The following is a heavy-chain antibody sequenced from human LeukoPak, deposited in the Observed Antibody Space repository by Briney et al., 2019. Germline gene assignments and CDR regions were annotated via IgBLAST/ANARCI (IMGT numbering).Heavy chain of an antibody. CDR3: AKVVSGQLPYYFDY. Sequence: GGSLRLSCAASGFTFSSYGMSRVRQAPGKGLEWVAVISYDGSNKYYADSVKGRFTISRDNSKNTLYLQMNSLRAEDTAVYYCAKVVSGQLPYYFDYWGQGTLVTVSS. D-gene: IGHD2-2*01. CDR1: GFTFSSYG. J-gene: IGHJ4*02. V-gene: IGHV3-30*18. CDR2: ISYDGSNK.